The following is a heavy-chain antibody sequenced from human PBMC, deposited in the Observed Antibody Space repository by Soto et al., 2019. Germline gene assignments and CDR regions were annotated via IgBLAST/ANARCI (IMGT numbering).Heavy chain of an antibody. D-gene: IGHD6-13*01. J-gene: IGHJ6*02. CDR2: IYPGDADT. Sequence: PGASLKISCQGSGYSFTSYWIGWVRQMPGKGLEWVGIIYPGDADTRYSPSFQGQVTISADKSISTAYLQWSSLKASDTAMYYCARVIGYSSRDYGMDVWGQGTTVTVSS. CDR1: GYSFTSYW. CDR3: ARVIGYSSRDYGMDV. V-gene: IGHV5-51*01.